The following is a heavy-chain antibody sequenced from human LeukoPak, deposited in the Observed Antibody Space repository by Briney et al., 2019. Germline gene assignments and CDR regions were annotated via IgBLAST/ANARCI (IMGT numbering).Heavy chain of an antibody. CDR3: AKRPVEMATICWFDP. CDR1: GFTFSSYA. V-gene: IGHV3-23*01. CDR2: ISGSGGST. Sequence: GGSLRLSCAASGFTFSSYAMSWVRQAPGKGLEWVSAISGSGGSTYYADSMKGRFTISRDNSKNTLYLQMNSLRAEDTAVYYCAKRPVEMATICWFDPWGQGTLVTVSS. D-gene: IGHD5-24*01. J-gene: IGHJ5*02.